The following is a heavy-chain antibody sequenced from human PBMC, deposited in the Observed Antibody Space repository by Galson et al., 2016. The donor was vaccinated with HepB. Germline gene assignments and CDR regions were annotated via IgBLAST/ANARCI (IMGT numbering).Heavy chain of an antibody. D-gene: IGHD2-2*01. CDR2: IIPLFGTA. V-gene: IGHV1-69*13. Sequence: SVKVSCKASGGTFSSYAISWVRQAPGQGLEWMGGIIPLFGTANYAQKFQGRVTVTADESTSTAYMELSSLRSEDTAVYYFTRVSRAYKLPGSGRFDPWGQGTLVTVSS. J-gene: IGHJ5*02. CDR1: GGTFSSYA. CDR3: TRVSRAYKLPGSGRFDP.